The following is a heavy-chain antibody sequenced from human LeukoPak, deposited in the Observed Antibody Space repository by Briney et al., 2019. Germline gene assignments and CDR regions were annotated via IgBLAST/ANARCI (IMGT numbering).Heavy chain of an antibody. CDR3: ARGSGAYYYYYYMDV. Sequence: ASVKVSCKASGYTFTSYDINWVRQATGQGLEWMGWMNPNSGNTGYAQKFQRRVTMTRNTSISTAYMELSSLRSEDTAVYYCARGSGAYYYYYYMDVWGKGTTVTVSS. J-gene: IGHJ6*03. D-gene: IGHD3-10*01. CDR1: GYTFTSYD. CDR2: MNPNSGNT. V-gene: IGHV1-8*01.